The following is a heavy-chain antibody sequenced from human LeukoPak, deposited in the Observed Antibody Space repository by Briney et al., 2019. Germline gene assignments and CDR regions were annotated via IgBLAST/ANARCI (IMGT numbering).Heavy chain of an antibody. V-gene: IGHV1-18*01. CDR2: ISAYNGNR. J-gene: IGHJ4*02. D-gene: IGHD3-22*01. CDR1: GYTFNSYG. CDR3: VRSDGSGYYPRTLDY. Sequence: ASVKVSCKASGYTFNSYGFSWVRQAPGQGLEWMGWISAYNGNRNYAQKLQGRVTMTTDTSTSTAHMELRSLRSDDTAVYYCVRSDGSGYYPRTLDYWGQGTLVTVSS.